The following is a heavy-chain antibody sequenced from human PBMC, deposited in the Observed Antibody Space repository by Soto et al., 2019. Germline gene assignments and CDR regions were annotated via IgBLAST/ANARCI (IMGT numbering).Heavy chain of an antibody. CDR1: GFTFSSHA. CDR3: AKEGVGDYFAD. J-gene: IGHJ4*02. D-gene: IGHD2-8*01. Sequence: EVQLLESGGGLVQRGGSLRLSCAASGFTFSSHAMSWVRQAPGKGLEWVSGISVDGRTFYADSVKGRFTISRDNSRTTLELQMNSLRAEDTAIYYCAKEGVGDYFADWGQGTLVTVSS. V-gene: IGHV3-23*01. CDR2: ISVDGRT.